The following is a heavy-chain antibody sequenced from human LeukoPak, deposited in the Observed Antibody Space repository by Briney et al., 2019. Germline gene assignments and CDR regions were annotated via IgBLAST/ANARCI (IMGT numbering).Heavy chain of an antibody. CDR2: MHYSGST. V-gene: IGHV4-59*01. CDR3: ARWILYSSGSYSDY. D-gene: IGHD3-10*01. Sequence: PSETLSLTCTVSGGSISSYYWSWIRQPPGKGLEWIGYMHYSGSTNYNPSLKSRVTISVDTSKNQFSLKLSSETAADTAVYYCARWILYSSGSYSDYWGQGTLVTVSS. CDR1: GGSISSYY. J-gene: IGHJ4*02.